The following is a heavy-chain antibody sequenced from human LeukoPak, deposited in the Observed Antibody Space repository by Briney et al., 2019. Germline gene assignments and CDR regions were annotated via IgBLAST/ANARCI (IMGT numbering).Heavy chain of an antibody. Sequence: GGSLRLSCAASGFTFSSYEMNWVRQAPGKGLEWVSGINWNGGSTGYADSVKGRFTISRDNAKNSLYLQMNSLRAEDTAVYYCAKTSWFGEPEYDYYYYYMDVWGKGTTVTISS. CDR3: AKTSWFGEPEYDYYYYYMDV. CDR1: GFTFSSYE. V-gene: IGHV3-20*04. D-gene: IGHD3-10*01. J-gene: IGHJ6*03. CDR2: INWNGGST.